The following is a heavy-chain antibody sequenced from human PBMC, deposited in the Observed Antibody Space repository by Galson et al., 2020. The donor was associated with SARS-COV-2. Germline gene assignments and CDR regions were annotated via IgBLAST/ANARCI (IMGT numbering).Heavy chain of an antibody. D-gene: IGHD1-7*01. CDR1: GFTFRSYD. Sequence: TGGSLRLSCVASGFTFRSYDMSWVRQAPGKGLDWVSVISATGSDTNYADSVKGRFTISRDNSKNTLYLQMNSLRAEDTAVYYCAKRGEAGNTRTLGDYWGQGTLVTVSS. CDR2: ISATGSDT. V-gene: IGHV3-23*01. CDR3: AKRGEAGNTRTLGDY. J-gene: IGHJ4*02.